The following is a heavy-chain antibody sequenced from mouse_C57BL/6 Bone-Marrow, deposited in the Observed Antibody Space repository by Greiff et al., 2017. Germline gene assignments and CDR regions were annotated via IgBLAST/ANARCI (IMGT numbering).Heavy chain of an antibody. CDR1: GYTFTSYG. CDR2: IYPRSGNT. J-gene: IGHJ3*01. V-gene: IGHV1-81*01. CDR3: ARLGPRAWFAY. Sequence: VKLMESGAELARPGASVKLSCKASGYTFTSYGISWVKQRTGQGLEWIGEIYPRSGNTYYNEKFKGKATLTADKSSSTAYMELRSLTSEDSAVYFCARLGPRAWFAYWGQGTLVTVS.